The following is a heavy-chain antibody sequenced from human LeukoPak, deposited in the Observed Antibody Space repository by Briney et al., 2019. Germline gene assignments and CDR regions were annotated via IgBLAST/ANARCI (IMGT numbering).Heavy chain of an antibody. CDR2: IVRSGTYV. J-gene: IGHJ4*02. CDR3: ATSGYNSDYFDF. CDR1: GFPFSDYT. V-gene: IGHV3-21*01. Sequence: GGSLGLSCAASGFPFSDYTITWVRQAPGRGLEWFSSIVRSGTYVYYADSLKGRFTISRDNAKNSLYLQMNSLRAEDTAVYYCATSGYNSDYFDFWGQGTLVTVSS. D-gene: IGHD5-12*01.